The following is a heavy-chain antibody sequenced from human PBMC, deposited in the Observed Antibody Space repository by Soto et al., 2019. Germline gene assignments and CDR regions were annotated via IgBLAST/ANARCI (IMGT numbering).Heavy chain of an antibody. J-gene: IGHJ4*02. V-gene: IGHV6-1*01. CDR2: TYYRSKWYN. Sequence: PSQALSLTCAISWDSVSSNSAAWNWIRQSPSRGLEWLGRTYYRSKWYNDYAVSVKSRITINPDTSKNQFSLQLNSVTPEDTAVYYCARHHSTVDSSSYVLDYWGQGTLVTVSS. CDR1: WDSVSSNSAA. CDR3: ARHHSTVDSSSYVLDY. D-gene: IGHD6-6*01.